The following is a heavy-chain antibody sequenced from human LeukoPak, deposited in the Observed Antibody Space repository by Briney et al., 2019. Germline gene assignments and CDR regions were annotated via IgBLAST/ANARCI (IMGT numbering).Heavy chain of an antibody. D-gene: IGHD3-10*01. J-gene: IGHJ6*03. V-gene: IGHV3-30*02. Sequence: SGGSLRLSCAASGFTFSSYAVHWVRQAPGKGLEWVAFIRYDGSNKYYADSVKGRFTISRDNSKNTLYLQMNSLRAEDTAVYYCAKVVTMVRGVIRGYYYYYMDVWGKGTTVTISS. CDR3: AKVVTMVRGVIRGYYYYYMDV. CDR2: IRYDGSNK. CDR1: GFTFSSYA.